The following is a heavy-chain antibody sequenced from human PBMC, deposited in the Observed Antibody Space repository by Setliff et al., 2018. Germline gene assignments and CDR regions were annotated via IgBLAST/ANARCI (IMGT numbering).Heavy chain of an antibody. CDR3: ARVDFTMIQGVLGL. D-gene: IGHD3-10*01. V-gene: IGHV4-34*01. CDR2: SNHGGST. CDR1: GESFSNNY. Sequence: SETLSLTCSVYGESFSNNYWSWIRQTPGKGLEWIGESNHGGSTSYHPSLKSRLTMSVDTSKNQFSLKLTSVTAADTAVYYCARVDFTMIQGVLGLWGQGTLVTVS. J-gene: IGHJ1*01.